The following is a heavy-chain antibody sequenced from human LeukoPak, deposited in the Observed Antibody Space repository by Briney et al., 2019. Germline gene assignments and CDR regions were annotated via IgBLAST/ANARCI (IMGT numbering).Heavy chain of an antibody. CDR1: GYTFTSYA. V-gene: IGHV7-4-1*02. D-gene: IGHD6-19*01. J-gene: IGHJ4*02. Sequence: ASVKVSCKASGYTFTSYAMNWVRQAPGQGLEWMGWINTNTGNPTYAQGFTGRFVFSLDTSVSAAYLQISSLKAEDTAVYYCARGRIPLRPYSSGWPNKKYWGQGTLVTVSS. CDR2: INTNTGNP. CDR3: ARGRIPLRPYSSGWPNKKY.